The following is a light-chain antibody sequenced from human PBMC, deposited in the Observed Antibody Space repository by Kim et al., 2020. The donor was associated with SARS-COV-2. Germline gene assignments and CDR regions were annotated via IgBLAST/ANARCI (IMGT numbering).Light chain of an antibody. V-gene: IGKV3-15*01. Sequence: EIVMTQSPATLSVSPGERATLSCRASQSVSSNLAWYQQKPGQAPRLLIYDASTRATGIPARFSGSGSGTEFTLTISSLQSEDSALYYCQQYNNWPRTFGQGTKVEIK. CDR3: QQYNNWPRT. CDR2: DAS. J-gene: IGKJ1*01. CDR1: QSVSSN.